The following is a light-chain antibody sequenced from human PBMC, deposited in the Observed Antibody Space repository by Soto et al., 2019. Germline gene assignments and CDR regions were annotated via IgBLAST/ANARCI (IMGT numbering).Light chain of an antibody. Sequence: ESVLTQSPGTLSLSPGERATLSCRASQSVSSNHLAWYQQKPGQAPRLLIYDASNRASGTPARFSGSGSETDFTLTITSLEPEDFAVYYCQQTSNWPPSITFGQGTRLAIK. CDR3: QQTSNWPPSIT. CDR1: QSVSSNH. J-gene: IGKJ5*01. CDR2: DAS. V-gene: IGKV3D-20*02.